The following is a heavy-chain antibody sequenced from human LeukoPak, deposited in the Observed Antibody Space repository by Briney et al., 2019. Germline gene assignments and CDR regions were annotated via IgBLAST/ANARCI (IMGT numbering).Heavy chain of an antibody. D-gene: IGHD3-22*01. J-gene: IGHJ4*02. CDR2: ISGSGGST. CDR3: AKDQGDYYDGSGLDS. Sequence: GGSLRLSCAASGFTFSSYAMSWVRQAPGKGLEWVSAISGSGGSTYYADSVKGRFTISRDNSKNTLYLQMNGLRAEDTAVYYCAKDQGDYYDGSGLDSWGQGTLVTVSS. V-gene: IGHV3-23*01. CDR1: GFTFSSYA.